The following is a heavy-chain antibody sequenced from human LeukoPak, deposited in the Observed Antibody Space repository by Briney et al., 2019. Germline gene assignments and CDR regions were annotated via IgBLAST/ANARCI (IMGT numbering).Heavy chain of an antibody. CDR3: ARDAGGRGYSYGTIDY. J-gene: IGHJ4*02. Sequence: GGSLRLSCAASGFTFSTYWMSWVRQAPGKGLEWVANIKQDGSEKYYVDSVKGRFTISRDNAKNSLYLQMNSLRAEDTAVYYCARDAGGRGYSYGTIDYWGQGTLVTVSS. D-gene: IGHD5-18*01. V-gene: IGHV3-7*01. CDR2: IKQDGSEK. CDR1: GFTFSTYW.